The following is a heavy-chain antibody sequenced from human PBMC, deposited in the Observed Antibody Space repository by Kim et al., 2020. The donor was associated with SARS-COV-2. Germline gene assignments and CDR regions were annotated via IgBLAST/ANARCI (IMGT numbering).Heavy chain of an antibody. Sequence: ETLSLTCTVSGGSISSYYWSWIRQPPGKGLQWIGYIFYDGSTNYNPSLKSRVTISIDTSKNQFSLKLSSVTAADTAVYYCARGEAGYYGSGRNFGMDVW. D-gene: IGHD3-10*01. CDR2: IFYDGST. J-gene: IGHJ6*01. CDR3: ARGEAGYYGSGRNFGMDV. V-gene: IGHV4-59*08. CDR1: GGSISSYY.